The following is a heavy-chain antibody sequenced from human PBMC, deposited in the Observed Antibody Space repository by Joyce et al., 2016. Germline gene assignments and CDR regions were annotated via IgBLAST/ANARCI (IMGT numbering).Heavy chain of an antibody. D-gene: IGHD2-2*01. Sequence: QVNLVQSGAEVKKPGASVKVSCKASGYSFSDSYIHWVRQPPGQGLQWMGRINPDTGGTIYAQKFQGRVTLTRDTFSSTVYMEVSRLRSDDTAVYFCARGPMPPYAFDVWGQGTLVTVST. CDR2: INPDTGGT. V-gene: IGHV1-2*06. CDR1: GYSFSDSY. CDR3: ARGPMPPYAFDV. J-gene: IGHJ3*01.